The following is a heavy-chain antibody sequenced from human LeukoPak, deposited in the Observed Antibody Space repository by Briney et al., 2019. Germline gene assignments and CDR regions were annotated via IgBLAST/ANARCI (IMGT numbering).Heavy chain of an antibody. J-gene: IGHJ4*02. CDR1: GFTFSSYA. Sequence: GGSLRLSCAASGFTFSSYAMSWVRQAPGKGLEWVSTISNSDYNTYYTDSVKGRFTISRDNSKNTLCLQMNSLTADDTAIYYCGKATGTLGNWGQGTLVTVSS. CDR3: GKATGTLGN. CDR2: ISNSDYNT. D-gene: IGHD1-1*01. V-gene: IGHV3-23*01.